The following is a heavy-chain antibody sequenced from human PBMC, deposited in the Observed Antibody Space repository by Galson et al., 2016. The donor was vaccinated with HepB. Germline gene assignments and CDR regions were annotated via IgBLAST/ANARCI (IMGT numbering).Heavy chain of an antibody. V-gene: IGHV1-46*01. CDR3: ARRLGSSGDYYYGMDF. Sequence: SVKVSCKASGYTFTHYYIHWVRQAPGQGLEWMGLLNPRGGSTRYAQKFQGKVTMTTDTSTSTVYMELSSRSLEDTAEYYCARRLGSSGDYYYGMDFWGQGTTVTVAS. J-gene: IGHJ6*02. D-gene: IGHD6-13*01. CDR2: LNPRGGST. CDR1: GYTFTHYY.